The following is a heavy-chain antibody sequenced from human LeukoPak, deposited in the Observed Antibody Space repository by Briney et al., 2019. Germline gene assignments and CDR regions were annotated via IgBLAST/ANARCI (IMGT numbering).Heavy chain of an antibody. CDR3: ARLGVATAIDY. CDR1: GGSFSGYY. CDR2: ISASGNT. J-gene: IGHJ4*02. Sequence: SETLSLTCAVYGGSFSGYYWSWIRQPAGKGLEWIGRISASGNTTYNPSLKSRVTMSVDTSKNLFALKLSSVSAADTAVYYCARLGVATAIDYWGQGTLVTVSS. D-gene: IGHD2-21*02. V-gene: IGHV4-59*10.